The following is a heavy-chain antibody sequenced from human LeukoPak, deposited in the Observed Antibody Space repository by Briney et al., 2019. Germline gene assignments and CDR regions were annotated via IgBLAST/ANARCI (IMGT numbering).Heavy chain of an antibody. CDR3: ARDLRHHSGIAVSPFDY. J-gene: IGHJ4*02. CDR1: GYSFTRCY. D-gene: IGHD6-19*01. CDR2: INPSDDTT. V-gene: IGHV1-46*01. Sequence: GASVKLSCKASGYSFTRCYLHWVRQAPGQGLEWMGIINPSDDTTTHAQKFQGRVTMTSDTSTSTVYMELSSLRSVDTAVYYCARDLRHHSGIAVSPFDYWGQGTLVTVSS.